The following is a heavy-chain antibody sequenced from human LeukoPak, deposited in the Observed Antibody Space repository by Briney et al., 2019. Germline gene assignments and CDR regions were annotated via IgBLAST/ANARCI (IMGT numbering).Heavy chain of an antibody. Sequence: ASVKVSCKASGYTFTSYDINWVRQATGQGLEWMGWMNPNSGNTGYAQKFQGRVTITRNTSISTAYMELSSLRSEDTAVYYCARRYCSSGSCYGAHFDYWGQGTLVTVSS. CDR2: MNPNSGNT. D-gene: IGHD2-15*01. CDR3: ARRYCSSGSCYGAHFDY. V-gene: IGHV1-8*03. CDR1: GYTFTSYD. J-gene: IGHJ4*02.